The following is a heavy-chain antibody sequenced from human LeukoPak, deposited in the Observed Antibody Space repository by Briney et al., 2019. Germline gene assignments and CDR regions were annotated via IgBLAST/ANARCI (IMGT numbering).Heavy chain of an antibody. D-gene: IGHD4-17*01. CDR3: AQSPYGSANVFDI. CDR2: LYDSGST. CDR1: GRSISTSSYY. Sequence: SETLSLTCTVSGRSISTSSYYWGWIRQFRGKGVEGLGYLYDSGSTYYNPSLKSPVSISVDTPRSLLSLNLRSVTAAHTAVYYCAQSPYGSANVFDIWGQGTMVTVSS. V-gene: IGHV4-39*01. J-gene: IGHJ3*02.